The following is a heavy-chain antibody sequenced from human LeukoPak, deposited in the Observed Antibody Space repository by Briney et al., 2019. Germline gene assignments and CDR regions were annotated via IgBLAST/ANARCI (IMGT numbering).Heavy chain of an antibody. CDR2: ISSSSSYI. CDR1: GFTFSSYS. V-gene: IGHV3-21*01. Sequence: GGSLRLSCAASGFTFSSYSMNWVRQAPGKGLEWVSSISSSSSYIYYADSVRGRFTISRDNAKNSLYLQMNSLRAEDTAVYYCARDLTSVLDLYYYYYMDVWGKGTTVTVSS. CDR3: ARDLTSVLDLYYYYYMDV. D-gene: IGHD3/OR15-3a*01. J-gene: IGHJ6*03.